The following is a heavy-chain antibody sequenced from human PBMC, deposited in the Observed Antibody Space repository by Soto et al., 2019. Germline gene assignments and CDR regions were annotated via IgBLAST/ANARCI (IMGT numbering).Heavy chain of an antibody. D-gene: IGHD2-21*02. J-gene: IGHJ5*02. Sequence: ASVKVSCKASGYTFTSYAMHWVRQAPGERLEWMGWINAGNGNTKYSQKFQSRVTITRDTSASTAYMELSSLRSEDTAVYYCARDKNCGGDCYPTWFDPWGQGTLVTVSS. CDR2: INAGNGNT. CDR1: GYTFTSYA. V-gene: IGHV1-3*01. CDR3: ARDKNCGGDCYPTWFDP.